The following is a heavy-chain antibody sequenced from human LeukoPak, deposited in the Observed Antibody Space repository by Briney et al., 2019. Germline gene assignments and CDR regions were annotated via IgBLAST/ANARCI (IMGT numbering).Heavy chain of an antibody. V-gene: IGHV3-21*04. CDR2: ISSSSSYI. D-gene: IGHD2-21*02. J-gene: IGHJ4*02. CDR3: AKDVGVTRDYFDY. CDR1: GFTFSSYS. Sequence: GGSLRLSCAASGFTFSSYSMNWVRQAPGKGLEWVSSISSSSSYIYYADSVKGRFTISRDNAKNSLYLQMNSLRAEDTAVYYCAKDVGVTRDYFDYWGQGTLVTVSS.